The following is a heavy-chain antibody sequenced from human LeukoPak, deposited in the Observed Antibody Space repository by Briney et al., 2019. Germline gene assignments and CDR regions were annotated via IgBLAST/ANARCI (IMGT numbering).Heavy chain of an antibody. D-gene: IGHD3-10*01. V-gene: IGHV4-39*07. CDR1: GGSISSSSYY. J-gene: IGHJ3*02. CDR2: IYYSGST. Sequence: SETLSLTCTVSGGSISSSSYYWGWIRQPPGKGLEWIGSIYYSGSTYYNPSLKSRVTISVDTSKNQFYLKLSSVTAADTAVYYCARDQSAPRWFGEYNAFDIWGQGTMVTVSS. CDR3: ARDQSAPRWFGEYNAFDI.